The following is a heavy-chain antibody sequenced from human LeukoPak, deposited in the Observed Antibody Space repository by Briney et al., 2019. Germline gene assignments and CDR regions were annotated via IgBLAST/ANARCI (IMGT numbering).Heavy chain of an antibody. CDR2: VIPFFGTP. J-gene: IGHJ4*01. CDR1: GGTFISYT. D-gene: IGHD3-10*01. CDR3: AGRGTEGSGSYYVDY. Sequence: GASVKVSCKASGGTFISYTITWVRQAPGQGLEWLGGVIPFFGTPNYAQKFQGRVTITADKSTSTAYMELSSLRSEDTAVYYCAGRGTEGSGSYYVDYWGQGTLVTVSS. V-gene: IGHV1-69*06.